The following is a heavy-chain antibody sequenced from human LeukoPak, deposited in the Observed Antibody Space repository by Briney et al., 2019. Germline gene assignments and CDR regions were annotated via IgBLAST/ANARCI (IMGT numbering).Heavy chain of an antibody. V-gene: IGHV3-74*01. CDR2: INSDGSSA. J-gene: IGHJ2*01. D-gene: IGHD4-11*01. CDR3: ARGDSNNYWYFDL. Sequence: SGGSLRLSCAASGFTFSNYWVHWVRQGPGKGLVWASGINSDGSSANYADSVEGRFTISRDNAKNTLYLQMNRLRAEDTAVYYCARGDSNNYWYFDLWGRGTLVTVSS. CDR1: GFTFSNYW.